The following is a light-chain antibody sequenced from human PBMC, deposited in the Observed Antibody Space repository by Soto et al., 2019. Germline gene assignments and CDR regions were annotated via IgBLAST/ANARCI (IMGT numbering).Light chain of an antibody. CDR2: EVN. Sequence: QSVLTQPASVSGSPGQSITISCTGTSSDVGSHNYVSWYQQHPGKAPKLIIFEVNSRPSGVSNRFSGSKSGSAASLTISGLQAEDEADYYCSSYSSTSTPYVSGGGTKVTVL. CDR1: SSDVGSHNY. V-gene: IGLV2-14*01. J-gene: IGLJ1*01. CDR3: SSYSSTSTPYV.